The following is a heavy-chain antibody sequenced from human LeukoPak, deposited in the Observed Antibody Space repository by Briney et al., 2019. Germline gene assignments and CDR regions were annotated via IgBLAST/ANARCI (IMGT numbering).Heavy chain of an antibody. J-gene: IGHJ4*02. D-gene: IGHD3-10*01. Sequence: SETLSLTCTVSGGSIKSFDYYWSWIRQPPGKGLEWIGYIYYSGSTNYNPSLKSRVTISVDTSKNQFSLKLSSVTAADTAVYYCARESGFGELSYYFDYWGQGTLVTVSS. CDR2: IYYSGST. V-gene: IGHV4-61*08. CDR1: GGSIKSFDYY. CDR3: ARESGFGELSYYFDY.